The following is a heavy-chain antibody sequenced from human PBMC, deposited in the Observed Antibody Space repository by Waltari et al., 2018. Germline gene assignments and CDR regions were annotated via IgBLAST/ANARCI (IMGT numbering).Heavy chain of an antibody. V-gene: IGHV4-59*01. CDR1: GGSITSYY. CDR2: IYYSVIT. Sequence: QVQLQESGPGLVKPSENLSLTCTVSGGSITSYYWSWIRQFPGKGLEWIGYIYYSVITHYSPSLKSRLTISVDRSNNQFSLNLTSMTAADTAVYYCARVGAPSSGFQRSQPFDYWGQGTLVTVSS. D-gene: IGHD6-19*01. J-gene: IGHJ4*02. CDR3: ARVGAPSSGFQRSQPFDY.